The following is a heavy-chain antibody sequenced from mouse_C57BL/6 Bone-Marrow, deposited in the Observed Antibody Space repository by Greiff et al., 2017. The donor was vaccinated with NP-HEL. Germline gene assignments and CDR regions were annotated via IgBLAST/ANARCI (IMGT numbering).Heavy chain of an antibody. J-gene: IGHJ3*01. CDR3: ARDDSNAFAY. Sequence: DVKLVESGGGLVQSGRSLRLSCATSGFTFSDFYMEWVRQAPGKGLEWIAASRNKANDYTTEYSASVKGRFIVSRDTSQSILYLQMNALRAEDTAIDYCARDDSNAFAYWGQGTLVTVSA. CDR2: SRNKANDYTT. CDR1: GFTFSDFY. V-gene: IGHV7-1*01. D-gene: IGHD2-5*01.